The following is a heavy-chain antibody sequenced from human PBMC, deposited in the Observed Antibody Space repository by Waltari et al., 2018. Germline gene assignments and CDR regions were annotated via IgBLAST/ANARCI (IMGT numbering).Heavy chain of an antibody. V-gene: IGHV3-48*03. CDR1: GSNCGSYE. CDR2: IGTSDRSI. J-gene: IGHJ6*03. Sequence: EVQLVESGGGLEQSGGPLRLSCAGSGSNCGSYEMLWVRQAPGKGLEWVSYIGTSDRSIYYADSVRGRFTISRDNAKNSLYLHMNNLRAEDTAVYYCARVGGYYYYYMDVWGKGTTVTVSS. CDR3: ARVGGYYYYYMDV. D-gene: IGHD3-16*01.